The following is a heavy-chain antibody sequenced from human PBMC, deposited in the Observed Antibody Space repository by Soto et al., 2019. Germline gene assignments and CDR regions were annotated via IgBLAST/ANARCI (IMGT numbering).Heavy chain of an antibody. D-gene: IGHD6-6*01. J-gene: IGHJ5*02. V-gene: IGHV4-59*11. CDR3: ARDRHNNFFDP. CDR1: GGSISNLF. CDR2: IYYSGST. Sequence: SQTLSLTCTVSGGSISNLFWHWIRQPPGKGLEWIGYIYYSGSTYYNPSLKSRVAISLDTSKNQFSLNLNSVTAADTAIYYCARDRHNNFFDPWGQGTLVTVSS.